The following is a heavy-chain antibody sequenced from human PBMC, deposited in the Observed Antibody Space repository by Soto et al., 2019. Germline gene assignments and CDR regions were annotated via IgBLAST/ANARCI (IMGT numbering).Heavy chain of an antibody. V-gene: IGHV3-23*01. CDR3: AKTPDHGDYVTFDY. CDR1: GFTFSRYA. Sequence: GGSLRLSCAASGFTFSRYAMSWVRQAPGKGLEWVSAISGSGGSTYYADSVKGRFTISRDNSKNTLYLQMNSLRAEDTAVYYCAKTPDHGDYVTFDYWGQGTLVTVSS. D-gene: IGHD4-17*01. CDR2: ISGSGGST. J-gene: IGHJ4*02.